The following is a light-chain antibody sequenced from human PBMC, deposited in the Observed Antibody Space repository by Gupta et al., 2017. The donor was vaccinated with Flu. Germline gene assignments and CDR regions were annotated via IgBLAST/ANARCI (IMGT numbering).Light chain of an antibody. V-gene: IGKV1-17*01. CDR2: AAS. CDR1: QGIRDD. J-gene: IGKJ2*01. CDR3: RHQNNLPLT. Sequence: DIQMTQSPSSLSASVGDIVTITCRASQGIRDDLGWFQQKPGKAPKRLIYAASRLQSGVPSRFSGSGYGTEFTLTISSLQPEDFANYYCRHQNNLPLTFGQGTKLDIK.